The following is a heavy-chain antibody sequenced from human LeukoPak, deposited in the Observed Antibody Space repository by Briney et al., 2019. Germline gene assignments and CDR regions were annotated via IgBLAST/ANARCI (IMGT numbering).Heavy chain of an antibody. CDR1: GFTFSSYS. Sequence: GGSLRLSCAASGFTFSSYSMSWVRQAPGKGLEWVSGISGGGGTYYADSVKGRFTISRDNSKNTLYLQMNRLKTEDTAVYYCTTGNYDITLSAYYYYAMDVWGQGTTVTVSS. D-gene: IGHD3-9*01. CDR3: TTGNYDITLSAYYYYAMDV. J-gene: IGHJ6*02. CDR2: ISGGGGT. V-gene: IGHV3-23*01.